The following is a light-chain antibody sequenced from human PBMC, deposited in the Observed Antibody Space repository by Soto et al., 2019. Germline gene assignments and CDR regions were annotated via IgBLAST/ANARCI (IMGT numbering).Light chain of an antibody. J-gene: IGKJ1*01. CDR3: QQYGSSGT. Sequence: EIVLTQSPATLSASPGERATLSCRASQGVRSNLAGYHQKPGQAPRLLIYGASNRATGIPDRFSGSGSVTDFTLTISRLEPEDFAVYYGQQYGSSGTFGQGTKADIK. CDR2: GAS. V-gene: IGKV3-20*01. CDR1: QGVRSN.